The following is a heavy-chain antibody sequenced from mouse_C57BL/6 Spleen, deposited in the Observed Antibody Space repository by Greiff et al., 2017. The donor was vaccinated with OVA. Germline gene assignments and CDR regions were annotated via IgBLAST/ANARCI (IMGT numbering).Heavy chain of an antibody. V-gene: IGHV5-4*01. CDR1: GFTFSSYA. CDR2: ISDGGSYT. Sequence: EVQRVESGGGLVKPGGSLKLSCAASGFTFSSYAMSWVRQTPEKRLEWVATISDGGSYTYYPDNVKGRFTISRDNAKNNLYLQMSHLKSEDTAMYYCARGGGLLRFAYWGQGTLVTVSA. J-gene: IGHJ3*01. D-gene: IGHD2-3*01. CDR3: ARGGGLLRFAY.